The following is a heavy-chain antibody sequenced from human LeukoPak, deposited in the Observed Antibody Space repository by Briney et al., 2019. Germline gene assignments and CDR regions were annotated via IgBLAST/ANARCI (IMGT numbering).Heavy chain of an antibody. CDR1: GCTFTNYW. CDR3: ARNPGSTLYTDY. D-gene: IGHD6-13*01. CDR2: INHDGTQK. V-gene: IGHV3-7*01. J-gene: IGHJ4*02. Sequence: GGSLTLTCEASGCTFTNYWMTWVRQPPGKGLDWVANINHDGTQKYYVDSVKGRFTISRDNAKNSLYLQMNSLRVEDTAVYFCARNPGSTLYTDYWGQATLVTVSS.